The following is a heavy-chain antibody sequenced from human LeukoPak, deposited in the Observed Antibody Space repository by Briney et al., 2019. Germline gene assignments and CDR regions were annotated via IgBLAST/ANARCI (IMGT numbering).Heavy chain of an antibody. CDR3: ARTAGESSGWHRYYYYYYMDV. D-gene: IGHD6-19*01. CDR2: IYYSGST. Sequence: SETLSLTCTVSGGSISSSSYYWGWIRQPPGKGLEWIVSIYYSGSTYYKPSLKSRVTISVDTSKHQYSLKLSSVTAADTAVYYCARTAGESSGWHRYYYYYYMDVWGKGTTVAVSS. CDR1: GGSISSSSYY. V-gene: IGHV4-39*07. J-gene: IGHJ6*03.